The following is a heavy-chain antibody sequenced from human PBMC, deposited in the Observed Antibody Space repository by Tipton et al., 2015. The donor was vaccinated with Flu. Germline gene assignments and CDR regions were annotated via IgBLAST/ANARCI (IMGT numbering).Heavy chain of an antibody. Sequence: SLRLSCAASGFTFSTYWMSWVRQAPGKGLEWVANIKQDGSEKYYVDSVKGRFTISRDNAKSSLYLQMNSLRAEDTAVYYCARDWGGNYAFDIWGQGTMVTVSS. CDR1: GFTFSTYW. J-gene: IGHJ3*02. V-gene: IGHV3-7*03. CDR2: IKQDGSEK. CDR3: ARDWGGNYAFDI. D-gene: IGHD3-16*01.